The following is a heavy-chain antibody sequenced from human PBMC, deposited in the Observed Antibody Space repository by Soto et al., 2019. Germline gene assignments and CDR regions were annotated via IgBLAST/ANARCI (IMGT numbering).Heavy chain of an antibody. J-gene: IGHJ6*02. Sequence: HPGGSLRLSCAASGFTFSSYAMSWVRQAPGKGLGWVSAISGSGGSTYYADSVKGRFTISRDNSKNTLYLQMNSLRAEDTAVYYCAKGEPFDYYGSGTNYGMDVWGQGTTVTVSS. CDR2: ISGSGGST. CDR3: AKGEPFDYYGSGTNYGMDV. CDR1: GFTFSSYA. D-gene: IGHD3-10*01. V-gene: IGHV3-23*01.